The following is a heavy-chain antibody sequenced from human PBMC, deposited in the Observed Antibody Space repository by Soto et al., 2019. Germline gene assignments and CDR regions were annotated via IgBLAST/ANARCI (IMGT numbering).Heavy chain of an antibody. Sequence: SETLSLTCTVSGDSISGSPYFWGWIRQPPGKRLEWIGSGFYDGYTLYTPSLRSRVTISVDTSKNQISLKLNSVTAADTAVYYCVRTFPPAPRVVLSHNWFVPCGPGTLVTVSS. CDR2: GFYDGYT. CDR3: VRTFPPAPRVVLSHNWFVP. CDR1: GDSISGSPYF. V-gene: IGHV4-39*07. J-gene: IGHJ5*02. D-gene: IGHD2-2*01.